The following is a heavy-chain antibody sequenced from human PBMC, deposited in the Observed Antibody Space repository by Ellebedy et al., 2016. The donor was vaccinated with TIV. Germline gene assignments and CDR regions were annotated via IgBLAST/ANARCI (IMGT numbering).Heavy chain of an antibody. D-gene: IGHD4/OR15-4a*01. J-gene: IGHJ4*02. V-gene: IGHV3-30-3*01. CDR3: ARALVYGGRPRSNFDY. CDR2: ISYDGSNK. Sequence: GESLKISXAASGFTFSSYAMHWVRQAPGKGLEWVAVISYDGSNKYYADSVKGRFTISRDNSKNTLYLQMNSLRAEDTAVYYCARALVYGGRPRSNFDYWGQGTLVTVSS. CDR1: GFTFSSYA.